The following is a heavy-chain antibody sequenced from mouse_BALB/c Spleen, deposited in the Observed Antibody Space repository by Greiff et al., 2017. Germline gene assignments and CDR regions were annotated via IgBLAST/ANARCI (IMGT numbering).Heavy chain of an antibody. CDR1: GFTFSDYY. Sequence: EVQRVASGGGLVKPGGSLKLSCAASGFTFSDYYMYWVRQTPEKRLEWVATISDGGSYTYYPDSVKGRFTISRDNAKNNLYLQMSSLKSEDTAMYYCARGDYRYDVGYAMDYWGQGTSVTVSS. V-gene: IGHV5-4*02. CDR3: ARGDYRYDVGYAMDY. CDR2: ISDGGSYT. D-gene: IGHD2-14*01. J-gene: IGHJ4*01.